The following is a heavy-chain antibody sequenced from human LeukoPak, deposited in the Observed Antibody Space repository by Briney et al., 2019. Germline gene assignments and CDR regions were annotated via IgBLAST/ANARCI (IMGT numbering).Heavy chain of an antibody. CDR3: VREREQRDKRRYATGYDY. V-gene: IGHV4-59*12. Sequence: NPSETLSLTCTVSGGSISSYYWSWIRQPPGKGLEWIGYIYYSGSTNYNPSLKSRVTISVDTSKNQFSLKLSSVTAADTAVYYCVREREQRDKRRYATGYDYWGQGTLVTVSS. CDR1: GGSISSYY. J-gene: IGHJ4*02. CDR2: IYYSGST. D-gene: IGHD3-9*01.